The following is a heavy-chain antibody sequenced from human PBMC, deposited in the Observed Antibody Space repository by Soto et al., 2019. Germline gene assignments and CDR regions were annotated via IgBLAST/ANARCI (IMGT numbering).Heavy chain of an antibody. J-gene: IGHJ4*02. D-gene: IGHD6-13*01. CDR1: GYTFTSYA. V-gene: IGHV1-3*01. Sequence: AASVKVSCKASGYTFTSYAMHWVRQAPGQRLEWMGWINAGNGNTKYSQKFQGRVTITRDTSASTAYMELSSLRSEDTAVYYCARSFGVAAAGPFDYWGQGTLVTVSS. CDR2: INAGNGNT. CDR3: ARSFGVAAAGPFDY.